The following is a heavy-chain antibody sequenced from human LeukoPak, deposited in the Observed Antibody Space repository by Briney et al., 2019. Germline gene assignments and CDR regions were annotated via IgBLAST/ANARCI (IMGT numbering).Heavy chain of an antibody. CDR2: IYYSGVT. CDR3: ARAGNYNYYVMDV. J-gene: IGHJ6*02. V-gene: IGHV4-59*08. CDR1: GGSISSYY. Sequence: SETLSPTCTVSGGSISSYYWTWIRQPPGKGLERIGYIYYSGVTDYNPSLKSRVTMSVDTSKNQFSLNLTSVTAADTAVYYCARAGNYNYYVMDVWGQGTTVIVSS.